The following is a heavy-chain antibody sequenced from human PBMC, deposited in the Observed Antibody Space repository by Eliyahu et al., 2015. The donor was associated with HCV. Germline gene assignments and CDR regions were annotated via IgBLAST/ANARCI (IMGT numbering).Heavy chain of an antibody. CDR3: AKDEVEGIGTNGVPTGWFDP. J-gene: IGHJ5*02. D-gene: IGHD2-8*01. CDR2: ISWNSGSI. V-gene: IGHV3-9*01. CDR1: GFTFDDYA. Sequence: EVQLVESGGGLVQPGRSLRLSCAASGFTFDDYAMHWVRQAPGKGLEWVSGISWNSGSIGYADSVKGRFTISRDNAKNSLYLQMNSLRAEDTALYYCAKDEVEGIGTNGVPTGWFDPWGQGTLVTVSS.